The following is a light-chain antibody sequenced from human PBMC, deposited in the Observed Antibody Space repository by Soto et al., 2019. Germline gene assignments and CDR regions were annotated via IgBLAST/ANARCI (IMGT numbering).Light chain of an antibody. J-gene: IGKJ1*01. CDR2: SAT. V-gene: IGKV1-39*01. CDR3: QQSYNTPRT. CDR1: QRVSIF. Sequence: DIQMTQSPSSLSASVGDTVTITCRASQRVSIFLNWYQQKPGKAPKLLIYSATILQSGVPSRFSGSFFGTDFTLTISSLQPEDFATYYCQQSYNTPRTFGQGTKVEVK.